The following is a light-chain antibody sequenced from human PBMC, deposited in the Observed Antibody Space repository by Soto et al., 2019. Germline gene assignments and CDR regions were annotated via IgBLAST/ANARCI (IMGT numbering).Light chain of an antibody. CDR1: QSVSIY. J-gene: IGKJ4*01. Sequence: EIVLTQSPATLSLSPGERATLSCRASQSVSIYLASYQHRPGQAPRLLIYDASNRATGIPARFSGSGSGTVFTLTISRQEPEDFAVYSCQHRYSWPLTFGGGTRVEIK. V-gene: IGKV3-11*01. CDR3: QHRYSWPLT. CDR2: DAS.